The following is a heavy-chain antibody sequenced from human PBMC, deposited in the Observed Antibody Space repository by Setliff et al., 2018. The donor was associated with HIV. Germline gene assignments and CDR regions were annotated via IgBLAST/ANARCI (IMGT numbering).Heavy chain of an antibody. J-gene: IGHJ1*01. D-gene: IGHD2-8*02. CDR2: IFTSATTNF. CDR3: ARTRVYCPGDDCHAGYFDH. CDR1: GDSISHYY. Sequence: PSATLSLTCSVSGDSISHYYWSWIRQPPGKGLEWIGDIFTSATTNFNYNPSLKSRVTMSIDTSKNQFYLKLRSVTAADTAFYYCARTRVYCPGDDCHAGYFDHWGQGTLVTVSS. V-gene: IGHV4-4*08.